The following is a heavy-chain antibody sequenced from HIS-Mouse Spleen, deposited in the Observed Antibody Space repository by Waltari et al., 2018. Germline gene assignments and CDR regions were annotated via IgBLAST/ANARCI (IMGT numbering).Heavy chain of an antibody. CDR3: ARGPVLPGPFYFDY. J-gene: IGHJ4*02. CDR1: GGSFRGYY. CDR2: INHSGST. D-gene: IGHD3-10*01. V-gene: IGHV4-34*01. Sequence: QVQLQQWGAGLLKPSETLSLTCAVYGGSFRGYYWSWIRQPPGKGLEWIGEINHSGSTNYNPSLKSRVTISVDTSKNQFSLKLSSVTAADTAVYYCARGPVLPGPFYFDYWGQGTLVTVSS.